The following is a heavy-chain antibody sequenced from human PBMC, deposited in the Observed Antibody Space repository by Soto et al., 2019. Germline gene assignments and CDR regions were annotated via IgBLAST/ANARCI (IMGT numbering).Heavy chain of an antibody. V-gene: IGHV4-61*08. Sequence: SETLFLTCTVSGGSVSSGDYYWSWIRQPPGKGLEWIGYIYYSGSTNYNPSLKSRVSISLDTSKNQFSLRLTSVTAADTAVYYCARIPVDTYMINWFDPWGQGTLVTVSS. CDR3: ARIPVDTYMINWFDP. CDR2: IYYSGST. D-gene: IGHD5-18*01. CDR1: GGSVSSGDYY. J-gene: IGHJ5*02.